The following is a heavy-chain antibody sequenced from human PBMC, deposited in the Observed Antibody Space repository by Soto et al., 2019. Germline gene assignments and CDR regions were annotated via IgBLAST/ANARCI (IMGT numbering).Heavy chain of an antibody. V-gene: IGHV3-7*01. CDR3: ATELSLPCIAMGGNTYLDY. Sequence: GGSLRLSCAASKFTFSSYWMSWVRQAPGKGLEWVANIKQDGSEKYYVDSVKGRFTISRDNAKNSLFLQMNSLRAEDTAVYYAATELSLPCIAMGGNTYLDYWGRGTMVTVSS. CDR1: KFTFSSYW. J-gene: IGHJ4*02. CDR2: IKQDGSEK. D-gene: IGHD6-19*01.